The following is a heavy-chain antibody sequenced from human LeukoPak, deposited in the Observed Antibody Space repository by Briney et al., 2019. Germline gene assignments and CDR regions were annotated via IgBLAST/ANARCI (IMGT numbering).Heavy chain of an antibody. D-gene: IGHD2-2*01. CDR1: GYSISSGYY. CDR3: ARLVPRGNWFDP. J-gene: IGHJ5*02. Sequence: PSETLSLTCTVSGYSISSGYYWGWIRQPPGKGLEWIGSIYHSGSTYYNPSLKSRVTISVDTSKNQFSLKLSPVTAADTAVYYCARLVPRGNWFDPWGQGTLVTVSS. V-gene: IGHV4-38-2*02. CDR2: IYHSGST.